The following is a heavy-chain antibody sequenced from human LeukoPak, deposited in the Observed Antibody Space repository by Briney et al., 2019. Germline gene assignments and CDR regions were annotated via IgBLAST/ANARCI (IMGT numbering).Heavy chain of an antibody. V-gene: IGHV4-34*01. J-gene: IGHJ4*02. CDR2: IYYSGST. Sequence: SETLSLTCAVYGGSFSGYYWSWIRQPPGKGLEWIGSIYYSGSTYYNPSLKSRVTISVDTSKNQFSLKLSSVTAADTAVYYCARVEGGKHPYYFDYWGQGTLVTVSS. CDR3: ARVEGGKHPYYFDY. D-gene: IGHD1-26*01. CDR1: GGSFSGYY.